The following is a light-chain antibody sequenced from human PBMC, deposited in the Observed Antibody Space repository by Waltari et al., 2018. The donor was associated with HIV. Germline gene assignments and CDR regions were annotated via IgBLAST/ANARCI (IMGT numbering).Light chain of an antibody. CDR1: QSVSSTS. Sequence: IVLTLSPGTLSLSPGEKATLSCRASQSVSSTSLAWYQQKPGQSPRLLNYSATTRANGIPDRFSGSGSGTDFSLTNSRLEAENFAVYYWQRYGRSRTFGQGTKVEIK. J-gene: IGKJ1*01. CDR3: QRYGRSRT. V-gene: IGKV3-20*01. CDR2: SAT.